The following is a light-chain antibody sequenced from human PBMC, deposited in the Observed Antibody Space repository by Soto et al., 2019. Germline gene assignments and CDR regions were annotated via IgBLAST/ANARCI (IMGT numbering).Light chain of an antibody. J-gene: IGLJ2*01. CDR3: GSYTITSTLMI. CDR2: DVT. CDR1: PSDIGAYNY. Sequence: QSALTQPASVSGSPGQSITISCSGTPSDIGAYNYVSWYQHLPGKAPEVIIYDVTNRPSGVSSRFSGSKSGTTASLTISGLQAEDGANYYCGSYTITSTLMIFGGGTKLTVL. V-gene: IGLV2-14*03.